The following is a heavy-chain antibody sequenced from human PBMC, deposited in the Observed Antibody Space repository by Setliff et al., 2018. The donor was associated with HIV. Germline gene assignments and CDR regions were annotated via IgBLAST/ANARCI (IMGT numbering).Heavy chain of an antibody. CDR3: ARDSPPMELGYADY. J-gene: IGHJ4*02. Sequence: PGESLKISCAASGFTFSSYAMHWVRQAPGKGLEWVAVISYDGSNKYYADSVKGRFTISRDNSKNTLYLQINSPRTEDTAVYYCARDSPPMELGYADYWGQGTLVTVSS. D-gene: IGHD1-26*01. V-gene: IGHV3-30*04. CDR1: GFTFSSYA. CDR2: ISYDGSNK.